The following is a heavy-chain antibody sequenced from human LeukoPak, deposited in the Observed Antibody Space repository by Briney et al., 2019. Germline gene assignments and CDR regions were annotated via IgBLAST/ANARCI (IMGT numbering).Heavy chain of an antibody. CDR2: IKQDGSEK. Sequence: GGSLTLSCAASGFTFSSYWMSWVRQAPGKGLEWVANIKQDGSEKYYVDCVKGRFTISRDNAKNSLYLQMNSLRAEDTAVYYCARDRYYDFWSGYYLLDYWGQGTLVTVSS. D-gene: IGHD3-3*01. CDR3: ARDRYYDFWSGYYLLDY. CDR1: GFTFSSYW. V-gene: IGHV3-7*01. J-gene: IGHJ4*02.